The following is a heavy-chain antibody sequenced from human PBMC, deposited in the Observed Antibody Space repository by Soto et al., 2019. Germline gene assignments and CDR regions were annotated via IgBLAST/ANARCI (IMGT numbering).Heavy chain of an antibody. D-gene: IGHD5-18*01. Sequence: ASVKVSCKASGYTFTHYYMHWVRQAPGQGLEWMGIINPNGGSTTYAQRFRAGFTMTRDTSTSTVYMELSSPRSEDSAVYYCATSVNSAMAFGYWGQGTLVTVSS. V-gene: IGHV1-46*01. CDR1: GYTFTHYY. J-gene: IGHJ4*02. CDR2: INPNGGST. CDR3: ATSVNSAMAFGY.